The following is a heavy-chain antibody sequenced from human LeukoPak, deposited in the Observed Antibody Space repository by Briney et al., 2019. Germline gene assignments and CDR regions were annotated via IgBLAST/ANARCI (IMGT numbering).Heavy chain of an antibody. CDR3: ARERAGPNWFDP. V-gene: IGHV4-34*01. CDR1: GGSFSGYY. CDR2: IYYSGST. J-gene: IGHJ5*02. Sequence: SETLSLTCAVYGGSFSGYYWSWIRQPPGKGLEWIGSIYYSGSTYYNPSLKSRVTISVDTSKNQFSLKLSSVTAADTAVYYCARERAGPNWFDPWGQGTLVTVSS. D-gene: IGHD6-19*01.